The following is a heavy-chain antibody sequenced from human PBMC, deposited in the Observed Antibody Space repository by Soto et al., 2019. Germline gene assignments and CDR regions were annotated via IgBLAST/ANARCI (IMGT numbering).Heavy chain of an antibody. Sequence: QVQLQESGPGLVKPSQTLSLTCTVSGGSISSGGYYWSWIRQHPGKGLEWIGYIYYSGSTYYHPSLQSRVTISVDTSKNQFSLRLSSVTAADTAVYYCARGGDSHAEYFQHWGQGTLVTVSS. CDR3: ARGGDSHAEYFQH. V-gene: IGHV4-31*03. J-gene: IGHJ1*01. CDR2: IYYSGST. CDR1: GGSISSGGYY. D-gene: IGHD4-17*01.